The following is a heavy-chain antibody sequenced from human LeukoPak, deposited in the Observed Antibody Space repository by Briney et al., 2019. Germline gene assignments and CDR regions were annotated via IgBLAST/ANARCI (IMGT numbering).Heavy chain of an antibody. J-gene: IGHJ4*02. Sequence: GGSLRLSCAASGFTFSSYGMHWVRQAPGKGLEWVASIRYDGSNKYYADSVKGRFTISRDNSKNTLYLQMNSLRAEDTALYYCAKESYYYGSGSLDYWGQGTLVTVSS. V-gene: IGHV3-30*02. D-gene: IGHD3-10*01. CDR2: IRYDGSNK. CDR1: GFTFSSYG. CDR3: AKESYYYGSGSLDY.